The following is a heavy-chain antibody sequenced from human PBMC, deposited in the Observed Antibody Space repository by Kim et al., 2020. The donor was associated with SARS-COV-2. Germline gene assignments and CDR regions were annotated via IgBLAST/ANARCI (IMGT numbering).Heavy chain of an antibody. CDR2: IWYDGSNK. CDR3: AKDKGYSSGWLDAFDI. Sequence: GGSLRLSCAASGFTFSSYAMHWVRQAPGKGLEWVAVIWYDGSNKYYADSVKGRFTISRDNSKNTLYLQMNSLRAEDTAVYYCAKDKGYSSGWLDAFDIWG. J-gene: IGHJ3*02. D-gene: IGHD6-19*01. V-gene: IGHV3-33*06. CDR1: GFTFSSYA.